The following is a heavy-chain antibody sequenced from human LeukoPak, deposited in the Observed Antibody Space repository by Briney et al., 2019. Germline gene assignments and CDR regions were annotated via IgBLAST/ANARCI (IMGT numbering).Heavy chain of an antibody. CDR2: IYGDGTT. Sequence: PGGSLRLSCEASGFNVSSNYMTWVRQAPGKGLEWVSLIYGDGTTDYADSVKGRSHISRHNSKNTLYLQMNSLRAEDTAVYYCARGIIYLDYWGQGTLVTVSS. CDR1: GFNVSSNY. J-gene: IGHJ4*02. D-gene: IGHD3-10*01. V-gene: IGHV3-53*04. CDR3: ARGIIYLDY.